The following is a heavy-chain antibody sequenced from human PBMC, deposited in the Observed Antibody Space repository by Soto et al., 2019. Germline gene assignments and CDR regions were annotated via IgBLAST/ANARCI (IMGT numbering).Heavy chain of an antibody. D-gene: IGHD4-17*01. Sequence: QVQLVQSGAEVKKPGSSVKVSCKASGGTFSSYTISWVRQAPGQGLEWMGRIIPILGIANYAQKFQGRVTITADKSTSTAYMELSSLRSEDTAVYYCARDLDDYGGNGGWFDPWGQGTLVTVSS. CDR2: IIPILGIA. CDR3: ARDLDDYGGNGGWFDP. V-gene: IGHV1-69*08. CDR1: GGTFSSYT. J-gene: IGHJ5*02.